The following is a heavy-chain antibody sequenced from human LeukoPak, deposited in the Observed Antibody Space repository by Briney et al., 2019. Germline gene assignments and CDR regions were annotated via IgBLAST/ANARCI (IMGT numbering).Heavy chain of an antibody. D-gene: IGHD2-2*01. CDR2: FDPEDGET. Sequence: GASVKVSCKVSGYTLTELSMHWVRQAPGKGLEWMGGFDPEDGETIYAQKFQGRVTMTEDTSTDTAYMELSSLRSEDRAVSYFASSWVVPAAMKVEQIFDYWGQGTLVTVSS. CDR3: ASSWVVPAAMKVEQIFDY. CDR1: GYTLTELS. J-gene: IGHJ4*02. V-gene: IGHV1-24*01.